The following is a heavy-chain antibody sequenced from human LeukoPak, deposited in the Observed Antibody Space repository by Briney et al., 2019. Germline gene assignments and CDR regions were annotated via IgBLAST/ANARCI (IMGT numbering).Heavy chain of an antibody. V-gene: IGHV4-59*08. CDR2: IYYDGST. Sequence: SETLSLTCTVSGGSISSYYWSWIRQPPGKGLEYIGYIYYDGSTNCNPSLKSRVTISIDTSKIHFSLRLSSVTAADTALYYCARRGGGHAFDIWGQGTIITVSS. D-gene: IGHD3-16*01. CDR1: GGSISSYY. J-gene: IGHJ3*02. CDR3: ARRGGGHAFDI.